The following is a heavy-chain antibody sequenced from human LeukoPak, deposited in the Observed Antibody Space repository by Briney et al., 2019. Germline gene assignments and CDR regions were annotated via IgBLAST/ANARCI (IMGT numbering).Heavy chain of an antibody. CDR3: ARERVVDSSSTSCYYFDY. J-gene: IGHJ4*02. CDR1: GFTFSRYA. V-gene: IGHV3-30*01. CDR2: ISYDGSNK. D-gene: IGHD2-2*01. Sequence: GGSLRLSCAASGFTFSRYAMHWVRQAPGKGLQWVAVISYDGSNKYYADSVKGRFTISRDNSKNTLYLQMNSLRAEDTAVYYCARERVVDSSSTSCYYFDYWGQGTLVTVSS.